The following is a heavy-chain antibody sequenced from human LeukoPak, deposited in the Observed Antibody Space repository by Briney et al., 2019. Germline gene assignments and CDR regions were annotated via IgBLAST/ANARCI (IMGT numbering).Heavy chain of an antibody. CDR3: AKDPGGVYDFWSGLAAFDI. CDR2: ISGSGGST. Sequence: GGSLRLSCEASGFTFSNYAMSWVRQAPGKGLEWVSAISGSGGSTYYADSVKGRFTISKDNSKNTLYLQMNSLRAEDTAVYYCAKDPGGVYDFWSGLAAFDIWGQGTMVTVSS. J-gene: IGHJ3*02. D-gene: IGHD3-3*01. V-gene: IGHV3-23*01. CDR1: GFTFSNYA.